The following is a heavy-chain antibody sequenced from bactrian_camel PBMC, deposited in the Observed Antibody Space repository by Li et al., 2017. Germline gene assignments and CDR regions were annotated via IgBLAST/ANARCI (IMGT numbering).Heavy chain of an antibody. V-gene: IGHV3S55*01. D-gene: IGHD8*01. Sequence: VQLVESGGGSVQAGGSLRLTCEASTHSSSGNCMGWFRQAPGKEREGVASIGREGRTRYIDSVQGRFTVSRDNAKNTLALQMNSLKPEDSAMYYCAADLSRFYGCLGGNWERYSHWGKGTQVTVSS. CDR2: IGREGRT. CDR3: AADLSRFYGCLGGNWERYSH. J-gene: IGHJ4*01. CDR1: THSSSGNC.